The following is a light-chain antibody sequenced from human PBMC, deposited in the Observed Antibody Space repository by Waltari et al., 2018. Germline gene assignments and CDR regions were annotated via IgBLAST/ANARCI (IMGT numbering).Light chain of an antibody. CDR1: QSLMHSPGKNC. Sequence: DIVLTQSPLSLSVPPGASASISCRSSQSLMHSPGKNCLEWYLQKSGQPPQLLIYLGSNRASGVPDRFSGSGSGTDFTLKISRVEAEDVGVYYCMQTQQTPFTSGPGTKLDI. V-gene: IGKV2-28*01. CDR2: LGS. CDR3: MQTQQTPFT. J-gene: IGKJ3*01.